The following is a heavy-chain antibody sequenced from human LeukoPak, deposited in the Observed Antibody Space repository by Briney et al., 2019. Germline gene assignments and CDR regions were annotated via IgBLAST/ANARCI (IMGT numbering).Heavy chain of an antibody. V-gene: IGHV3-9*01. CDR2: ISWNSGSI. CDR3: AKGRQYYYMDV. Sequence: GRSLRLSCAASGFTFDDYAMHWVRQAPGKGLEWVSGISWNSGSIGYADSVKGRFTISRDNAKNSLHLQMNSLRAEDTALYYCAKGRQYYYMDVWGKGTTVTVSS. J-gene: IGHJ6*03. CDR1: GFTFDDYA.